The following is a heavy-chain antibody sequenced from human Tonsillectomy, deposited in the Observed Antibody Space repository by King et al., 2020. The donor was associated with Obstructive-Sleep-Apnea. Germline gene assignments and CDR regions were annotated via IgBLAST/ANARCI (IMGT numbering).Heavy chain of an antibody. J-gene: IGHJ4*02. CDR1: GFSLSTSGGG. V-gene: IGHV2-5*02. Sequence: TLKESGPTLGKPTQTLTLTCTCSGFSLSTSGGGVGWIRQAPGKDLEWLALIDWDEAKRYSPSLKSRPTITKDNSENQVVLTMTNMDPVDTATYYCAHRSSGGPSGFDYWGQGTLVTVSS. CDR2: IDWDEAK. CDR3: AHRSSGGPSGFDY. D-gene: IGHD6-19*01.